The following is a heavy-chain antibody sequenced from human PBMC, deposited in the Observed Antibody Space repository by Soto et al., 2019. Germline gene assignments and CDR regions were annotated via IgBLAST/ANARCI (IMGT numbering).Heavy chain of an antibody. Sequence: SETLSLTCTVSGGSISSYYWSWIRQPPGKGLEWIGYIYYSGSTNYNPSLKSRVTTSVDTSKNQFSLKLSSVTAADTAVYYCARQLGNYPHYFDYWGQGTLVTVSS. CDR1: GGSISSYY. CDR2: IYYSGST. V-gene: IGHV4-59*08. CDR3: ARQLGNYPHYFDY. J-gene: IGHJ4*02. D-gene: IGHD1-7*01.